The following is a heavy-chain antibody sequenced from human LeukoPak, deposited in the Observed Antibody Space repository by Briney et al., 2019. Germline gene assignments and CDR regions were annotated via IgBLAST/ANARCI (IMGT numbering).Heavy chain of an antibody. V-gene: IGHV1-46*01. J-gene: IGHJ2*01. CDR1: GNTFTSYY. CDR2: INPSGGST. D-gene: IGHD2-2*01. CDR3: ARAYCSSNTSCARGWYFDL. Sequence: ASVKVSCKASGNTFTSYYMHWVRQAPGQGLEWMGIINPSGGSTSYAQKSQGRVTMTRDTSTSTVYMELSSLRSEDTAVYYCARAYCSSNTSCARGWYFDLWGRGTLVTVSS.